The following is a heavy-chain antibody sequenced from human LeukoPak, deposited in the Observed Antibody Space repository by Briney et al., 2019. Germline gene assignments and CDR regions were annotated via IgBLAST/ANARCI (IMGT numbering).Heavy chain of an antibody. CDR1: GFTVSSNY. CDR2: IYSGGST. J-gene: IGHJ4*02. CDR3: ARVRYGESFDY. Sequence: PGGSLRLSCAASGFTVSSNYMSWVRQAPGKGLEWVSVIYSGGSTYYADSVKGRFTISRDNSKNTLYLQMNSLKAEDTAVYYCARVRYGESFDYWGQGTLVTVSS. V-gene: IGHV3-53*01. D-gene: IGHD1-1*01.